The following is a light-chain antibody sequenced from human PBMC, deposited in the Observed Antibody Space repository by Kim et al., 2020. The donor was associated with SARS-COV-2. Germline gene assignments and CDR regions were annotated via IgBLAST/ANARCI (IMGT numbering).Light chain of an antibody. CDR3: QHYNNWPPET. V-gene: IGKV3D-15*01. Sequence: EIVMTQSPATLSVSPGERATLPCWASQSVSDNLAWYQQKVGQAPRLLIYGASTRATGIPARFSGSGSGTDFTLTISSLQSEDIAVYYCQHYNNWPPETFGQGTKLEI. CDR1: QSVSDN. J-gene: IGKJ2*01. CDR2: GAS.